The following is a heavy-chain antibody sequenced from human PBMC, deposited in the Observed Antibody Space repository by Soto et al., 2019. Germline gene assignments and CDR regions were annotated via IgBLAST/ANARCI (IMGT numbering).Heavy chain of an antibody. CDR1: GYTFTSYD. J-gene: IGHJ6*02. D-gene: IGHD1-26*01. CDR3: ASDAAIVGATSGGMDV. CDR2: MNPNSGNT. Sequence: DSVKVSCKASGYTFTSYDINWVRQATGQGLEGMGWMNPNSGNTGYAQKFQGRVTMTRNTSISTANMELSSLRSEDTAVYYCASDAAIVGATSGGMDVWGQGTTVTV. V-gene: IGHV1-8*01.